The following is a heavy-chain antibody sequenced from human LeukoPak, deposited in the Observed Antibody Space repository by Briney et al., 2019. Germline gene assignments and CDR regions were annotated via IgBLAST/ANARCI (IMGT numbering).Heavy chain of an antibody. Sequence: GGSLRLSCAASGFTFSSYGMHWVRQAPGKGLEWVAIIWYDGSNKYYADSVRGRFTISRDNSKNTLYLQMNSLRAEDTAVYYCARGGYCSSTSCYEEWTWFDPWGQGTLVTVSS. CDR1: GFTFSSYG. J-gene: IGHJ5*02. V-gene: IGHV3-33*01. D-gene: IGHD2-2*01. CDR3: ARGGYCSSTSCYEEWTWFDP. CDR2: IWYDGSNK.